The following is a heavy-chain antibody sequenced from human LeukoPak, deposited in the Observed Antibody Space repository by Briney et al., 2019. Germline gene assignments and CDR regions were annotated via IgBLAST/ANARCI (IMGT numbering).Heavy chain of an antibody. D-gene: IGHD2-2*01. CDR2: IHYSGNT. Sequence: SETLSLTCTVAGGSINSYYWSWIRQPPGKGLEWIGYIHYSGNTNYNPSLKSRVTISIDMYKKQFSLKLSSVTAADTAVYYCARLWGYCSSTSCYGASYFDSWGQRTLVTVSS. CDR3: ARLWGYCSSTSCYGASYFDS. V-gene: IGHV4-59*01. CDR1: GGSINSYY. J-gene: IGHJ5*01.